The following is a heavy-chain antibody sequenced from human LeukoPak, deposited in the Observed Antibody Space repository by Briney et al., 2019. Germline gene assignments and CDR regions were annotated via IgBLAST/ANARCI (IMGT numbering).Heavy chain of an antibody. J-gene: IGHJ4*02. CDR3: ARPASGGLSEDY. V-gene: IGHV3-53*01. CDR2: IYSGGTT. Sequence: GGSLRLSCAASGLTVNSRYMSWVRQPPGKGLEWVSIIYSGGTTYYADSVKGRFIISRDNSKNTLYLQMNSLRAEDTAIYYCARPASGGLSEDYWGQGTLVTVSP. CDR1: GLTVNSRY. D-gene: IGHD3-10*01.